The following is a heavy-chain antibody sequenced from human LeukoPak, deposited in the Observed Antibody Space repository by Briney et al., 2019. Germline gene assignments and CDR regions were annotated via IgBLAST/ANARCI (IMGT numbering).Heavy chain of an antibody. CDR3: ARYSTHLDY. V-gene: IGHV1-2*02. D-gene: IGHD2-21*01. CDR2: LNPNSGDT. CDR1: GYTFTGYY. J-gene: IGHJ4*02. Sequence: ASVKVSCKASGYTFTGYYMHWVRQAPGEGLEWMGWLNPNSGDTNYAQKFQGRVTMTRGTSIRSAYMELSRLRSDDTAVYYCARYSTHLDYWGQGTLVTVSS.